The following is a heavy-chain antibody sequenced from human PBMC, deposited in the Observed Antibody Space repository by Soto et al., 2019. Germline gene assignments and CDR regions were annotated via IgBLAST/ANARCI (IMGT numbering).Heavy chain of an antibody. CDR3: SRGRLPFQAYYYAMDV. Sequence: VGSLRLSCAASGFTFNTYSMSWVRQAPGKGLEWVSYISSGGDIIYYAVSVKGRFTISRDNAENSLYLQMDSLRDEDTAVYFCSRGRLPFQAYYYAMDVWGQRTTVTVSS. CDR2: ISSGGDII. V-gene: IGHV3-48*02. CDR1: GFTFNTYS. J-gene: IGHJ6*02. D-gene: IGHD5-12*01.